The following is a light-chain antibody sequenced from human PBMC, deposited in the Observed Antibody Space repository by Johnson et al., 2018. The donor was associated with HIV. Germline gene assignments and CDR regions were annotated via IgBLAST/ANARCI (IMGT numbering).Light chain of an antibody. CDR3: GAWDSSLSAGV. CDR2: ENN. J-gene: IGLJ1*01. Sequence: QSVLTQPPSVSAAPGQKVTISCSGSSSNIGNNYVSWYQQLPGTAPKLLIYENNKRPSGIPDRFSGSKSGTSATLGIPDLQHGDEADYYCGAWDSSLSAGVFGAGTKVTVL. V-gene: IGLV1-51*02. CDR1: SSNIGNNY.